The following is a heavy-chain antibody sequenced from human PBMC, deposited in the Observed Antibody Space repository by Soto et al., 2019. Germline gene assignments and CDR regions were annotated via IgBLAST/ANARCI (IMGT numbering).Heavy chain of an antibody. Sequence: QVQLVESGGGVVQPGRSLRLSCAASGFTFSSYAMHWVRQAPGKGLEWVAVISYDGSNKYYADSVKGPFTISRDNSNNKLYLQMNGLRAEDTAVYYCARDRYCSGSSCYSYYFDYWGQGTLVTVAA. D-gene: IGHD2-15*01. CDR3: ARDRYCSGSSCYSYYFDY. CDR1: GFTFSSYA. J-gene: IGHJ4*02. V-gene: IGHV3-30-3*01. CDR2: ISYDGSNK.